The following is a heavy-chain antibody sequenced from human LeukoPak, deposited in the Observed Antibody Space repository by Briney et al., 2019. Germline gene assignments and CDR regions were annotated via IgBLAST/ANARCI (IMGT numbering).Heavy chain of an antibody. J-gene: IGHJ4*02. D-gene: IGHD5-18*01. CDR1: GYTFTSYG. CDR3: AVHLGFRTWTAHRGILDY. V-gene: IGHV1-18*01. CDR2: ISAYNGNT. Sequence: ASVKVSCKASGYTFTSYGISWVRQAPGQGLEWMGWISAYNGNTNYAQKFQERVTITRDMSTSTAYMELSSLRSEDTAVYYCAVHLGFRTWTAHRGILDYWGQGTLVTVSS.